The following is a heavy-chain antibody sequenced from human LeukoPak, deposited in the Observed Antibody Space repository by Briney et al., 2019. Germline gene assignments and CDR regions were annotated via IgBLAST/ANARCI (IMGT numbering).Heavy chain of an antibody. J-gene: IGHJ4*02. CDR1: GYTFTGYY. CDR3: ATQYGDYVYYFGY. CDR2: INPNSGGT. Sequence: ASVKVSCKASGYTFTGYYLHWVRQAPGQGLEWMGWINPNSGGTNYAQKFQGRVTMTRDTSISTAYMELSRLRSDDTAVYYCATQYGDYVYYFGYWGQGTLVTVSS. V-gene: IGHV1-2*02. D-gene: IGHD4-17*01.